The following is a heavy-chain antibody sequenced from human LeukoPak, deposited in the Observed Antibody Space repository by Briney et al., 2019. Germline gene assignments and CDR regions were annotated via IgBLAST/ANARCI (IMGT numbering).Heavy chain of an antibody. D-gene: IGHD2-2*01. Sequence: ASVKVSCKASGYAFTHYPMNWVRQAPGQGPEWLGRINTLTGTPTSAQGFTRRFVFSLDTSVSTAYLQIYSLEAEDTAMYYCATQGGGYCRSTSCFDYWGQGTLVAVSS. J-gene: IGHJ4*02. CDR1: GYAFTHYP. V-gene: IGHV7-4-1*01. CDR3: ATQGGGYCRSTSCFDY. CDR2: INTLTGTP.